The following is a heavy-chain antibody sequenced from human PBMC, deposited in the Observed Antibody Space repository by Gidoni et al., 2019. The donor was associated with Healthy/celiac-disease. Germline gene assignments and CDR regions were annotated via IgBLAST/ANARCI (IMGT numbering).Heavy chain of an antibody. D-gene: IGHD5-12*01. J-gene: IGHJ4*02. CDR1: GGSISSYY. Sequence: QVQLPESGPGLVKPSETLSLTCTVPGGSISSYYWSWIRQPPGKGLEWIGYIYYSGSTNYNPSLKSRVTISVDTSKNQFSLKLSSVTAADTAVYYCARGAGDGYNYPFDYWGQGTLVTVSS. V-gene: IGHV4-59*01. CDR2: IYYSGST. CDR3: ARGAGDGYNYPFDY.